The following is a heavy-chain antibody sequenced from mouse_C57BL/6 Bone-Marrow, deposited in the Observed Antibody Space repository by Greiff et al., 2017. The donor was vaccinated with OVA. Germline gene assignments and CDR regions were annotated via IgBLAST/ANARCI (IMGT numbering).Heavy chain of an antibody. D-gene: IGHD2-2*01. CDR2: IYPGDGDT. J-gene: IGHJ3*01. V-gene: IGHV1-82*01. Sequence: QVQLQQSGPELVKPGASVKISCKASGYAFSSSWMNWVKQRPGKGLEWIGRIYPGDGDTNYNGKFKGKATLTADKSSSTAYMQLSSLTSEDSAVYVGARGVYGYDRAWVAYWGQGTLVTVSA. CDR1: GYAFSSSW. CDR3: ARGVYGYDRAWVAY.